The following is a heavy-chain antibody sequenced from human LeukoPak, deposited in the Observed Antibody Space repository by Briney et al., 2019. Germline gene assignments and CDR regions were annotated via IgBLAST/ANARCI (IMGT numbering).Heavy chain of an antibody. J-gene: IGHJ4*02. CDR2: INPNSGGT. Sequence: GASVTVSCKASGYTFTGYYIHWVRQAPGQGLEWMGRINPNSGGTNYAQNFQGRVTMTRDTSISTAYMELSRLRSDDTAVYNCARASTPVTYYYDSSGYYYYFDYWGQGTLVTVSS. V-gene: IGHV1-2*06. D-gene: IGHD3-22*01. CDR1: GYTFTGYY. CDR3: ARASTPVTYYYDSSGYYYYFDY.